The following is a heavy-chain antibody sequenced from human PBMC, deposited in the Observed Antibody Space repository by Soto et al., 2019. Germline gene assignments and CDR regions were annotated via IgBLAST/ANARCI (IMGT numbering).Heavy chain of an antibody. CDR2: ISYSGHT. V-gene: IGHV4-59*12. Sequence: SETLSLTCTVSGGSINNYYWSWIRQPPGKGLEWIAYISYSGHTHYSPSLESRATISVDTSKNQFSLKLTSMTAADTAVYYCVSDSNPRVVGVTLFDYWGQGTQVTVSS. D-gene: IGHD1-26*01. CDR1: GGSINNYY. CDR3: VSDSNPRVVGVTLFDY. J-gene: IGHJ4*02.